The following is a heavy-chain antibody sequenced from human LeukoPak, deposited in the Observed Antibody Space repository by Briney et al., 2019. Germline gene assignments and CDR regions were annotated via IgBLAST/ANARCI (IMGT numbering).Heavy chain of an antibody. CDR2: ISGSGGST. D-gene: IGHD6-13*01. Sequence: PEGSLRLSCAASGFTFSSYAMSWVRQAPGKGLEWVSAISGSGGSTYYADSVKGRFTISRDNSKNTLHLQMNSLRAEDTAVYYCAKPPNYSSSWYVYWGQGTLVTVSS. CDR3: AKPPNYSSSWYVY. J-gene: IGHJ4*02. CDR1: GFTFSSYA. V-gene: IGHV3-23*01.